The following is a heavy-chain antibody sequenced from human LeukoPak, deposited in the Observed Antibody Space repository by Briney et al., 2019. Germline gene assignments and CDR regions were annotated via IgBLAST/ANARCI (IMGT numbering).Heavy chain of an antibody. CDR3: AKSPVVITFGGVIVFFDY. J-gene: IGHJ4*02. CDR1: GFTFSSYA. CDR2: ISGSGGGT. D-gene: IGHD3-16*02. V-gene: IGHV3-23*01. Sequence: PGGSLRLSCAASGFTFSSYAMSWVRQAPGKGLEWVSAISGSGGGTYYADSVKGRFTISRDNSKNTLYLQMNSLRAEDTAVYYCAKSPVVITFGGVIVFFDYWGQGTLVTVSS.